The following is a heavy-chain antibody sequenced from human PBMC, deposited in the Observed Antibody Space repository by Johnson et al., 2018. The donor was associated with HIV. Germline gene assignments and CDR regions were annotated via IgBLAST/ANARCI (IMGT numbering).Heavy chain of an antibody. CDR3: ARGGSDVFDI. CDR2: ITGSGTVV. Sequence: MQLVESGGGLVKPGGSLRLSCAASGFTFSDYYMSWIRQAPGKGLEWVSYITGSGTVVYYADSVKGRFTISRDNAKNSLYLKINSLRADDTAVYYCARGGSDVFDIWGQGTMVTVSS. CDR1: GFTFSDYY. J-gene: IGHJ3*02. V-gene: IGHV3-11*04. D-gene: IGHD3-16*01.